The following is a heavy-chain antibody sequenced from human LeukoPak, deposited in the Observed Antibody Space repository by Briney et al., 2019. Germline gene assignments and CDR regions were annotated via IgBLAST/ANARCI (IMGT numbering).Heavy chain of an antibody. Sequence: ASVKVSCKASGGTFSSYAISWVRQAPGQGLEWMGGIIPIFGTANYAQKFQGRVTITADESTSTAYMELSSLRSEDTAVYYCARVDRVGVSRGCDYWGQRTLVTVSS. CDR1: GGTFSSYA. CDR2: IIPIFGTA. CDR3: ARVDRVGVSRGCDY. D-gene: IGHD1-26*01. J-gene: IGHJ4*02. V-gene: IGHV1-69*13.